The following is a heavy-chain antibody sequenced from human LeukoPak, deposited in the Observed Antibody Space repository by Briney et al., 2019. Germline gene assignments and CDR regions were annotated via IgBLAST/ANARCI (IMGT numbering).Heavy chain of an antibody. CDR2: IYYSGST. J-gene: IGHJ4*02. D-gene: IGHD3-22*01. V-gene: IGHV4-39*01. CDR1: GGSISSSSYY. Sequence: SETLSLTCTVSGGSISSSSYYWGWIRQPPGKGLEWIGSIYYSGSTYYNPSLKSRVTISVDTSKNQFSLKLSSVTAADTAVYYCASGLYYYHSSGYYRAYKTFDYWGQGTLVTVSS. CDR3: ASGLYYYHSSGYYRAYKTFDY.